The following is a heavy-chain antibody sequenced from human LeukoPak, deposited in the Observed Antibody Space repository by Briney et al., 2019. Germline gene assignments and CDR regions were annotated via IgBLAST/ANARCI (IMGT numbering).Heavy chain of an antibody. D-gene: IGHD3-10*01. V-gene: IGHV4-34*01. Sequence: PSDTLSLTCAVYGGSFSGYYWSWIRQPPGKGLEWIGEINHRGSTNYNPSLKSRVTISVDTSKNQFSLKLSSVTAADTAVYYCAGHPTLWGHDYWGQGTLVTVSS. CDR3: AGHPTLWGHDY. CDR2: INHRGST. J-gene: IGHJ4*02. CDR1: GGSFSGYY.